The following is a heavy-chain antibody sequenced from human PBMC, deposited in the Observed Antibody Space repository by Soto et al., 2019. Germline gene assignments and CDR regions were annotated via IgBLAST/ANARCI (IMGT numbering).Heavy chain of an antibody. J-gene: IGHJ2*01. CDR3: ARRSAAHNTYWYFDL. V-gene: IGHV5-10-1*01. CDR1: GYSFTSYW. D-gene: IGHD2-15*01. CDR2: IDPSDSYT. Sequence: GESLKISCKGSGYSFTSYWISWVRQMPGKGLEWMGRIDPSDSYTNYSPSFQGHVTISADKSISTAYLQWSSLKASDTAMYYCARRSAAHNTYWYFDLWGRGTLVTVSS.